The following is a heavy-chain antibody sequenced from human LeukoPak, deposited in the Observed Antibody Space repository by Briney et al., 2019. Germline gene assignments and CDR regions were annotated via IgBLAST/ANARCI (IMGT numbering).Heavy chain of an antibody. CDR2: ISTTSRHI. J-gene: IGHJ4*02. Sequence: PGGSLRLSCAASGFPFSSYSMNWVRQAPGKGLEWVSSISTTSRHIYYADSVKGRFTISRDNAKNPLYLQMNSLRAEDTAVYYCARDAPLLAFDYWGQGTLVTVSS. CDR3: ARDAPLLAFDY. CDR1: GFPFSSYS. D-gene: IGHD2-21*01. V-gene: IGHV3-21*01.